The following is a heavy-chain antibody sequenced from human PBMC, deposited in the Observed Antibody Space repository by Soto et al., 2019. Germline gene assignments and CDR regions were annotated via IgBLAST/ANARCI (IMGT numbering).Heavy chain of an antibody. D-gene: IGHD2-2*01. J-gene: IGHJ5*02. CDR2: IDDSGAST. Sequence: GGVLRLSCEASGFTFINYAMSWVRQAPGKGLEWVSGIDDSGASTYYADSMKGRFSISRDNSKNTLYLQMHGLRVEDTAVYYCAKDVYRSATMPYLDTCGQGTLVTVSS. CDR3: AKDVYRSATMPYLDT. CDR1: GFTFINYA. V-gene: IGHV3-23*01.